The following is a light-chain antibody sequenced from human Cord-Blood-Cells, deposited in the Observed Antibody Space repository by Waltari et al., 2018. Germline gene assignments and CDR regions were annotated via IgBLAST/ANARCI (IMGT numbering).Light chain of an antibody. V-gene: IGLV2-23*02. Sequence: QSALTPPASVSGSPGQSIPIACTGTSSAVGGHNLVSCYQQHPGKAPQLMIYEVSKRPSWVSNLFSGSKSGNTASLTISGLQAEDEADYYCCSYAGSSTYVFGTGTKVTVL. CDR1: SSAVGGHNL. J-gene: IGLJ1*01. CDR2: EVS. CDR3: CSYAGSSTYV.